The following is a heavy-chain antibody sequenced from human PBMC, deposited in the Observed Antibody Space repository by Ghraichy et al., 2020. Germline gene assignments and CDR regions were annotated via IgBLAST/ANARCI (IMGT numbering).Heavy chain of an antibody. CDR2: IYYSGST. V-gene: IGHV4-39*01. CDR3: ARHGDGDAFDI. J-gene: IGHJ3*02. Sequence: SETLSLTCTVSGGSNSSGSYFGGWIRQPPGKGLEWIGSIYYSGSTYYNPSLKSRVTISVDTSKNQFSLKLSSVTAADTAVYYCARHGDGDAFDIWGQGTMVTVSS. CDR1: GGSNSSGSYF. D-gene: IGHD7-27*01.